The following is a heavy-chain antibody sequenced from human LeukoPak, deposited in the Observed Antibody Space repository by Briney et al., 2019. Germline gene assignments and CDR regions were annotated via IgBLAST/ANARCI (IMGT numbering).Heavy chain of an antibody. D-gene: IGHD3-9*01. CDR1: GFTFSSYD. V-gene: IGHV3-30*03. CDR2: ISYDGSNK. J-gene: IGHJ3*02. CDR3: ATQRPFVWFGTPVAFDI. Sequence: PGGSLTLSCAASGFTFSSYDMHWVRQAPGKGLEWVAVISYDGSNKYYADSVKGPFTISRDNSKNTLYLQMNSLRAEDTAVYYCATQRPFVWFGTPVAFDIWGQGTMVTVSS.